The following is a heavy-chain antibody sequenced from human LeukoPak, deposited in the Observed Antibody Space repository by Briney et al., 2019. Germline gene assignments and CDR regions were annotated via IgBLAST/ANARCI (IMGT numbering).Heavy chain of an antibody. CDR1: GYSISSGYY. CDR3: ARGSRKSIVAVITVYFDY. D-gene: IGHD3-22*01. V-gene: IGHV4-38-2*01. J-gene: IGHJ4*02. CDR2: IYHSGST. Sequence: KPSETLSLTCAVSGYSISSGYYWGWIRQPPGKGLEWIGSIYHSGSTYYNPSLKSRVTISVDTSKNQFSLKLSSVTAADTAVYYCARGSRKSIVAVITVYFDYWGQGTLVTVSS.